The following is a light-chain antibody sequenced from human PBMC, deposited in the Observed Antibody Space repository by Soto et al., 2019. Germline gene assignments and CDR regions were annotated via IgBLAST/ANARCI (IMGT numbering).Light chain of an antibody. J-gene: IGLJ2*01. CDR2: GNS. CDR1: SSNIGAGYD. Sequence: QSVLTQPPSVSGARGQRVTISCTGSSSNIGAGYDVHWYQQLPGTAPNLLIYGNSNRPSGVPDRFSGSKSGTSASLAITGLQAEDEADYYCQSYDSSLSVVFGGGTKLTVL. V-gene: IGLV1-40*01. CDR3: QSYDSSLSVV.